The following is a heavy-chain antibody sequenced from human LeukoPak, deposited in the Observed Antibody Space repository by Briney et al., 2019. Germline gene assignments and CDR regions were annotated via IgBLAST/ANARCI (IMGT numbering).Heavy chain of an antibody. D-gene: IGHD5-24*01. CDR3: ARSRPLGRGGYKKGFELDY. CDR2: INHSGST. J-gene: IGHJ4*02. V-gene: IGHV4-34*01. CDR1: GGSFSGYY. Sequence: SETLSLTCAVYGGSFSGYYWSWIRQPPGKGLEWIGEINHSGSTNYNPSLKSRVTISVDTSKNQFSLKLSSVTAADTAVYYCARSRPLGRGGYKKGFELDYWGQGTLVTVSS.